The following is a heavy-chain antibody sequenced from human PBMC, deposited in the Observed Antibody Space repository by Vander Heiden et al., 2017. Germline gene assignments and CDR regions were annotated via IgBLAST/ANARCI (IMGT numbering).Heavy chain of an antibody. CDR2: IKSKADGGTR. D-gene: IGHD3-22*01. V-gene: IGHV3-15*01. Sequence: EVQLVESGGGLVEPGGSLRLSCAASGFTFSNAWMSWVRQAPGKGLEWVGRIKSKADGGTRDYAAPVKGRFTISRDDPKTTLYLQMNSLKTEDTAVYYCATWENGYLAYWGQGTLVTVSS. CDR3: ATWENGYLAY. J-gene: IGHJ4*02. CDR1: GFTFSNAW.